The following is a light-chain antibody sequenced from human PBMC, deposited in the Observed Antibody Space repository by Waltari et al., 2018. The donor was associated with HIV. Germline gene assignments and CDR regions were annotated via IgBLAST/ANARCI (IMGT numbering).Light chain of an antibody. CDR1: QAINNS. CDR2: AAS. Sequence: DIQMTQSPSSLSASVGARVTITCRASQAINNSLAWFQQKPGKAPHSLIHAASSLQSGVPSRFSGSGFGTDFTLTINSLQPEDSATYFCQQYASYPFTFGPGTKVEIK. CDR3: QQYASYPFT. J-gene: IGKJ3*01. V-gene: IGKV1-16*01.